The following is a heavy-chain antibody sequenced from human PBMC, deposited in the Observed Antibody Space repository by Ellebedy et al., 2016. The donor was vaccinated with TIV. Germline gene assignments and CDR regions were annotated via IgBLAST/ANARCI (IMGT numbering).Heavy chain of an antibody. D-gene: IGHD6-13*01. CDR3: ARVVLAAAGTNWFDP. J-gene: IGHJ5*02. CDR2: IYYSGST. V-gene: IGHV4-59*12. Sequence: SETLSLTCTVSGGSISSYYWSWIRQPPGKGLEWIGYIYYSGSTNYNPSLKSRVTISVDTSKNQFSLKLSSVTAADTAVYYCARVVLAAAGTNWFDPWGQGTLVTVSS. CDR1: GGSISSYY.